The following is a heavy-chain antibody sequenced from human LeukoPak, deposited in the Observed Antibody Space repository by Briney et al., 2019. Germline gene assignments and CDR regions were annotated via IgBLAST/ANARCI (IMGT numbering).Heavy chain of an antibody. D-gene: IGHD2-2*01. CDR3: EVSYWRRVPDAKECLDY. CDR2: IYTSGST. CDR1: GCSFSSCSYY. V-gene: IGHV4-61*02. J-gene: IGHJ4*02. Sequence: PSETLSLTCTASGCSFSSCSYYWSWIRQAAGKGLEWIGRIYTSGSTYYNPSLNSLITISVNTSKNQFSLKLSSVTAADTAVYYCEVSYWRRVPDAKECLDYWGQGTLVTVCS.